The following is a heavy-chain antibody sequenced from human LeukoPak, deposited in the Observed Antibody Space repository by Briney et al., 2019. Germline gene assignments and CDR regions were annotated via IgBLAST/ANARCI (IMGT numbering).Heavy chain of an antibody. Sequence: APVKVSCKASGYTFVSYGISWVRQAPGQGLEWMGWISANSGNRDYAQKLQGRVTMTTDTSTSTAYMELRSLRSDDTAVYYCARRSRDGYNSPLDYWGQGTLVTVSS. CDR3: ARRSRDGYNSPLDY. D-gene: IGHD5-24*01. CDR2: ISANSGNR. V-gene: IGHV1-18*01. CDR1: GYTFVSYG. J-gene: IGHJ4*02.